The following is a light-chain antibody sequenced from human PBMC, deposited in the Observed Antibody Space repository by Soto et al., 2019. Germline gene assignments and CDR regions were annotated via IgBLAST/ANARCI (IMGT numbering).Light chain of an antibody. CDR3: QQDCGSPPGER. Sequence: VLAQSGGALSLSPGESATLGCRASQRVSTSSLAWSQQKPSQAPRPLXFGASSRATPIPDRFTGAGSGTCGHVTISRLVSQDFAVYYCQQDCGSPPGERVGGGTK. CDR1: QRVSTSS. J-gene: IGKJ4*01. CDR2: GAS. V-gene: IGKV3-20*01.